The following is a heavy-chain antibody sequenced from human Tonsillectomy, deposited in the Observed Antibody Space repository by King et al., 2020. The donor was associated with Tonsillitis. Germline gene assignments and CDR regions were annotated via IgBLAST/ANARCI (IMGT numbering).Heavy chain of an antibody. D-gene: IGHD3-9*01. V-gene: IGHV2-5*02. CDR1: GFSLTTSGVS. CDR2: IYWDDDK. CDR3: APSLSISSYNILSWVFDY. J-gene: IGHJ4*02. Sequence: TLKESGPTLVKPTQTLTLTCTFSGFSLTTSGVSVGWIRQPPGKALEWLALIYWDDDKLYSPSLESRLTITKDPSKNQVILTMTNMDPVDTATYYCAPSLSISSYNILSWVFDYWGQGTLVTVSS.